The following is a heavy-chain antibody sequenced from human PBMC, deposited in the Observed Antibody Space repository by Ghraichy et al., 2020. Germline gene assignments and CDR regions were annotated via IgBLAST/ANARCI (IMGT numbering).Heavy chain of an antibody. CDR3: VKGNGFFFDY. CDR2: IRVDKSKK. D-gene: IGHD2-8*01. J-gene: IGHJ4*02. V-gene: IGHV3-7*04. Sequence: SDAVIRVDKSKKFYVDSVKGRFTISRDNAKNSVYLQMNSLRDEDTAVYYCVKGNGFFFDYWGQGTLVT.